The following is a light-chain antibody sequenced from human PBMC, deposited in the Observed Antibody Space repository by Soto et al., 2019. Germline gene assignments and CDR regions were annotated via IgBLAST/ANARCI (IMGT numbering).Light chain of an antibody. Sequence: DIQMTQSPSTLSASVGDRVTITCRASQSISSWFAWYQQKPGKAPKLLIYKASSLESGLPSRFSGSGSGTEFNLTISSLHPDDFATYYCQQYNSYPYTYGQGTKLEIK. J-gene: IGKJ2*01. V-gene: IGKV1-5*03. CDR2: KAS. CDR1: QSISSW. CDR3: QQYNSYPYT.